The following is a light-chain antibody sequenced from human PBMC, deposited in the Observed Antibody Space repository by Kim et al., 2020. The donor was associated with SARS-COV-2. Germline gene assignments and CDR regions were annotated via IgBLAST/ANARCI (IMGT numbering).Light chain of an antibody. V-gene: IGKV1-5*01. CDR1: QSINGW. Sequence: GDRVTITCRASQSINGWLAWYQQKPGKAPKLLIYDASSLESGVPSSFSGSGSGTEFTLTISSLQPDDFATYYCQQYNSYSRTFG. CDR3: QQYNSYSRT. J-gene: IGKJ2*01. CDR2: DAS.